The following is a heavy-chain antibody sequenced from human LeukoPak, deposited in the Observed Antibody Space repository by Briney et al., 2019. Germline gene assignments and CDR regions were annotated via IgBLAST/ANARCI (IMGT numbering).Heavy chain of an antibody. Sequence: SETLSLTCTVSGGSISSYYWSWIRQPAGKGLEWIGRIYTSGSTNYNPSLKSRVTMSVDTSKNQFSLKLSSVTAADTAVYYCARDPPVIATPGYFDYWGQGTLVTVSS. D-gene: IGHD2-21*01. CDR2: IYTSGST. CDR1: GGSISSYY. J-gene: IGHJ4*02. V-gene: IGHV4-4*07. CDR3: ARDPPVIATPGYFDY.